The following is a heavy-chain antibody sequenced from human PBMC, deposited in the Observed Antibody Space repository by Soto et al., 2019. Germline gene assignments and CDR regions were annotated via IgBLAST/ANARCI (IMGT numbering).Heavy chain of an antibody. V-gene: IGHV3-15*07. D-gene: IGHD2-2*01. Sequence: EVQLVESGGGLVKPGGPLTPSVAAPGFFLNTPGINWVGQAQGKGLEWVGRIKSKTHGGTTDYAAPVKGRFTISRDDSKNTLYLQMNSLKTEDTAVYYCTHQRWGAFEIWGQGTMVTVSS. CDR1: GFFLNTPG. CDR3: THQRWGAFEI. CDR2: IKSKTHGGTT. J-gene: IGHJ3*02.